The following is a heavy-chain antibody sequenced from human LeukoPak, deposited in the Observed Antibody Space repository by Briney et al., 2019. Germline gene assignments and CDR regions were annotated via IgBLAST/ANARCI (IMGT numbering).Heavy chain of an antibody. J-gene: IGHJ6*02. CDR3: AKARGDDYYGMDV. Sequence: PGGSLRPSCAASGFTFSSYAMNWVRQAPGKGPEWVSVSSGSGGSTYYADSVKGRFTISRDNSKNTLFLQMNSLKAEDTAVYYCAKARGDDYYGMDVWGQGTTVTVS. CDR2: SSGSGGST. CDR1: GFTFSSYA. V-gene: IGHV3-23*01.